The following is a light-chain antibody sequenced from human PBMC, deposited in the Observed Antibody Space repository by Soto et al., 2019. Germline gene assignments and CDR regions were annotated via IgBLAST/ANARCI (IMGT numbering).Light chain of an antibody. V-gene: IGKV2-28*01. J-gene: IGKJ1*01. CDR3: QQAIQTWT. Sequence: DIVMTQSPLSLPVTPGEPASISCRSSQSLLHSNGYNYMDWYLQKPGQSPQLLNYLGSNRSSRVPDRCSGSGSGTDFTMKISRVEAEDVGVYYCQQAIQTWTFGQGTKVDIK. CDR2: LGS. CDR1: QSLLHSNGYNY.